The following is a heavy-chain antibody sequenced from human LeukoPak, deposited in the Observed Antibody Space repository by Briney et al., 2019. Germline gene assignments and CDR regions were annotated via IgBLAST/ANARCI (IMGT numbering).Heavy chain of an antibody. CDR1: GFTFSSYA. CDR2: ISYDGSNK. V-gene: IGHV3-30-3*01. Sequence: GGSLRLSCAASGFTFSSYAMLWVRQAPGKGLEWVAVISYDGSNKCYADSVKGRFTISRDNSKNTLYLQMNSLRAEDTAVYYCARDVYSSSSGDFDYWGQGTLVTVSS. CDR3: ARDVYSSSSGDFDY. J-gene: IGHJ4*02. D-gene: IGHD6-6*01.